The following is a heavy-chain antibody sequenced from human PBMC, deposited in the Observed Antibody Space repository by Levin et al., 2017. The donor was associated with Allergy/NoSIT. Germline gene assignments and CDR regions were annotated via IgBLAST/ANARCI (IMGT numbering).Heavy chain of an antibody. CDR1: GYSISSGYC. CDR3: ARDATYSYGSFEN. CDR2: IFHAGDT. J-gene: IGHJ4*02. V-gene: IGHV4-38-2*01. Sequence: PSETLSLTCDVSGYSISSGYCWGWIRQPPGKGLECIGSIFHAGDTDYNPALKSRVTISVDTSKNQFSLRLHSVTAADTAVYYCARDATYSYGSFENWGQGILVTVSS. D-gene: IGHD5-18*01.